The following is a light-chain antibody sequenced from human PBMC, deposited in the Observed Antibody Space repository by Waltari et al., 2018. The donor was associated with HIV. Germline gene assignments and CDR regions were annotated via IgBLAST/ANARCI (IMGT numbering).Light chain of an antibody. V-gene: IGKV3-11*01. CDR2: DAS. CDR3: QQRTSWPPWT. CDR1: QSVSDY. J-gene: IGKJ1*01. Sequence: IVLTQSPATLSLSPGERATISCRASQSVSDYLAWYQQKPGQAPRLLIYDASNRATGIPARFSGSGSGTDFTLTISSLEPEDFAVYYCQQRTSWPPWTFGQGTKVEIK.